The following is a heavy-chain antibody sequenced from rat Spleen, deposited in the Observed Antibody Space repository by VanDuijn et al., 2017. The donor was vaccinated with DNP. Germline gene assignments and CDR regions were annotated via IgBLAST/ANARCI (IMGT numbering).Heavy chain of an antibody. D-gene: IGHD3-1*01. CDR1: GFTFRDYN. CDR3: VRRGGKGLFSK. J-gene: IGHJ3*01. CDR2: IIYDGSRT. Sequence: EVQLVESGGGLVQPGRSLKLSCAASGFTFRDYNMAWVRQAPKKGLEWVATIIYDGSRTYYRDSVKGRFTISRDNAKSTLYLQMDSPRSEDTATYYCVRRGGKGLFSKWGQGTLVTVSS. V-gene: IGHV5S10*01.